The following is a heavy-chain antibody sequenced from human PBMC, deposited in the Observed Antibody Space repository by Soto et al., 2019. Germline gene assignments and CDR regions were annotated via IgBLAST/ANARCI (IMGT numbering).Heavy chain of an antibody. CDR1: GFTFSSYW. Sequence: GGSLRLSCAASGFTFSSYWMHWVRQAPGKGLVWVSRINSDGSSTSYADSVKGRFTISRDNAKNTLYLQMNSLRAEDTAVYYCARVLVVDATLVDFYYYYGMDVWGQGTTVTVYS. CDR2: INSDGSST. J-gene: IGHJ6*02. CDR3: ARVLVVDATLVDFYYYYGMDV. D-gene: IGHD2-15*01. V-gene: IGHV3-74*01.